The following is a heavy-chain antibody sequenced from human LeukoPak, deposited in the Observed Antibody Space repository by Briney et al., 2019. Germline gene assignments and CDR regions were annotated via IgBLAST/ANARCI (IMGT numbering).Heavy chain of an antibody. CDR1: EYTFTSYY. CDR3: ARDRLLGDGYNDYFDY. CDR2: INPSGGTT. D-gene: IGHD5-24*01. V-gene: IGHV1-46*01. Sequence: ASVKVSCKASEYTFTSYYIHWVRQAPGQGLEWMGVINPSGGTTSYAQKFQGRVTITRDTSTSTVYMELSSLRSEDTAVYYCARDRLLGDGYNDYFDYWGQGTLVTVSS. J-gene: IGHJ4*02.